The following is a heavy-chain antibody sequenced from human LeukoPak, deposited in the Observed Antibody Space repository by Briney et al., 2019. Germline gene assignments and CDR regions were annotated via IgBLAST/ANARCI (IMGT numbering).Heavy chain of an antibody. V-gene: IGHV1-69*13. J-gene: IGHJ6*03. CDR2: IIPIFGTA. Sequence: ASVKVSCKASGGTFSSYAISWVRQAPGQGLEWMGGIIPIFGTANYAQKFQGRVTITADESTSTAYMELSSLRSEDTAVYYCARYMIIAARRPYYYYMDVWGKGTTVTVSS. D-gene: IGHD6-6*01. CDR1: GGTFSSYA. CDR3: ARYMIIAARRPYYYYMDV.